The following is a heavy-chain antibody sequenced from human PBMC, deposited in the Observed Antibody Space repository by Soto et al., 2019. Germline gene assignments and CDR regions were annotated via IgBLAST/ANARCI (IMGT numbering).Heavy chain of an antibody. D-gene: IGHD1-20*01. V-gene: IGHV4-39*01. Sequence: PSETLSLTCTVSGDSISSSSYYWGWICQPPGKGLEWIGYIYYSGSTNYNPSLKGRVTISVDTSKNQFSLKVSSATAADTAVYYCARHSNRNCRLYYLDYWGLGALVTVSS. CDR2: IYYSGST. CDR1: GDSISSSSYY. J-gene: IGHJ4*02. CDR3: ARHSNRNCRLYYLDY.